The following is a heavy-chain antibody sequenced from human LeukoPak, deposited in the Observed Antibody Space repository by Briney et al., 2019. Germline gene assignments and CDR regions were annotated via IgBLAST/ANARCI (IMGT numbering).Heavy chain of an antibody. Sequence: SETLSLTCTVSGGSISSYYWSWIRQPPGKGLEWIGYIYYSGSTNYNPSLKSRVTISVDTSKNQFSLKLSSVTAADTAVYYCAGADGSFWSGLYGMDVWGQGTTVTVSS. D-gene: IGHD3-3*01. CDR2: IYYSGST. J-gene: IGHJ6*02. V-gene: IGHV4-59*01. CDR1: GGSISSYY. CDR3: AGADGSFWSGLYGMDV.